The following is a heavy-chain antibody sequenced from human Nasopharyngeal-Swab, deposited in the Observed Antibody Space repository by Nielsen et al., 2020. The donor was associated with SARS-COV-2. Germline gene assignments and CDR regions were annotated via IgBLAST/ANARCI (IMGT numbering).Heavy chain of an antibody. Sequence: WVRQAPGQGLEWMGWMNPNSGNTGYAQKFQGRVTMTRNTSISTAYMELRSLRSEDTAVYYCASRYYDFWSGYPSAFDIWGQGTMVTVSS. D-gene: IGHD3-3*01. J-gene: IGHJ3*02. CDR3: ASRYYDFWSGYPSAFDI. CDR2: MNPNSGNT. V-gene: IGHV1-8*01.